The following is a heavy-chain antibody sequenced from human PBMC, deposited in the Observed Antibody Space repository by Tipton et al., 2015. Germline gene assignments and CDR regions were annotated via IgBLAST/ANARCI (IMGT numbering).Heavy chain of an antibody. Sequence: SLRLSCAGFGFKFSSYWMSWVRQAPGKGLEWVANIEQDGSEKYYVDSAKGRFTISRDNAKNSLDLQMNSLRAEDTAVYYCARGLVQERYISFDVWGQGTMVTVSS. CDR3: ARGLVQERYISFDV. V-gene: IGHV3-7*01. J-gene: IGHJ3*01. CDR2: IEQDGSEK. D-gene: IGHD4-11*01. CDR1: GFKFSSYW.